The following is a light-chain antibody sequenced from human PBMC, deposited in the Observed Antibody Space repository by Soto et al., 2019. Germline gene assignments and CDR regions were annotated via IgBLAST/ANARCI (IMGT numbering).Light chain of an antibody. V-gene: IGKV3-20*01. CDR2: GAS. Sequence: SMLTQSPCTLSLTPGERATLSCRASQSVSSSYLAWYQQKPGQAPRLLIYGASSRATVIPDRFSGSGSGTDFTLTISRLEPEDFAVYYCQQYGSSPSWTFGQGTKVDIK. CDR1: QSVSSSY. J-gene: IGKJ1*01. CDR3: QQYGSSPSWT.